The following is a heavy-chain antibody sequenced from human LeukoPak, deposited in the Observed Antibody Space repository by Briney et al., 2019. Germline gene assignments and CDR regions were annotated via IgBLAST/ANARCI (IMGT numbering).Heavy chain of an antibody. J-gene: IGHJ4*02. CDR2: IYYSGST. Sequence: PSETLSLTCTVSGGSISSYYWSWIRQPPGKGLEWVGYIYYSGSTNYNPSLKSRVTISVDTSKNQFSLKLSSVTAADTAVYYCARGEYSSSWEYFDYWGRGTLVTVSS. V-gene: IGHV4-59*01. CDR3: ARGEYSSSWEYFDY. CDR1: GGSISSYY. D-gene: IGHD6-6*01.